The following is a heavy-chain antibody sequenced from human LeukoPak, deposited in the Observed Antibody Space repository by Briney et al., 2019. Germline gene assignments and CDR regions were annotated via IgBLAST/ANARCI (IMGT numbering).Heavy chain of an antibody. V-gene: IGHV3-21*01. CDR2: ISSSSSYI. D-gene: IGHD4-17*01. CDR1: GFTFSSYS. Sequence: GGSLRLSCAASGFTFSSYSMNWVRQALGKGLEWVSSISSSSSYIYYADSVKGRFTISRDNAKNSLYLQMNSLRAEDTAVYYCARAGHYGDYATPDAFDIWGQGTMVTVSS. J-gene: IGHJ3*02. CDR3: ARAGHYGDYATPDAFDI.